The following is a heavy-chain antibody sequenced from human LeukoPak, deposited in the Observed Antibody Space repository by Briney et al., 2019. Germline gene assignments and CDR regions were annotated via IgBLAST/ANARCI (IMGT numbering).Heavy chain of an antibody. Sequence: ASVKVSCKASGYTFTSYAMHWVRQAPGQRLEWMGWINAGNGNTKYSQKFQGRVTITRDTSASTAYMELSSPRSEDTAVYYCARVSSGWYYFDYWGQGTLVTVSS. CDR3: ARVSSGWYYFDY. CDR2: INAGNGNT. J-gene: IGHJ4*02. D-gene: IGHD6-19*01. V-gene: IGHV1-3*01. CDR1: GYTFTSYA.